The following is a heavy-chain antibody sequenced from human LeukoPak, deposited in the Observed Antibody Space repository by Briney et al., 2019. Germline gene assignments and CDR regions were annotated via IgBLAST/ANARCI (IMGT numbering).Heavy chain of an antibody. V-gene: IGHV1-8*01. D-gene: IGHD3-22*01. J-gene: IGHJ4*02. Sequence: ASVKVSCKASGYTFTSYDINWVRPATGQGLEWMGWMNPNSGNTGYAQKFQGRVTMTRNTSISTAYMELSSLRSEDTAVYYCASHITYYYDSSGYHGDDYWGQGTLVTVSS. CDR1: GYTFTSYD. CDR3: ASHITYYYDSSGYHGDDY. CDR2: MNPNSGNT.